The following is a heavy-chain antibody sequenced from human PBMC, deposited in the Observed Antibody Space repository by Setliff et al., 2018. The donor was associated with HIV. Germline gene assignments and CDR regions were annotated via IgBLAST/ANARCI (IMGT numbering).Heavy chain of an antibody. D-gene: IGHD6-19*01. V-gene: IGHV4-39*01. CDR2: IYYSGIP. J-gene: IGHJ4*02. CDR3: ARHGNQWMVTIDY. Sequence: SETLSLTCTVSGDSIRSTHFYWVWIRQPPGRGLEWIGTIYYSGIPYYNPSLKSRVTISVDKSRSQFSLNLTSVTAPDTAVYYCARHGNQWMVTIDYWGQGTLVTVSS. CDR1: GDSIRSTHFY.